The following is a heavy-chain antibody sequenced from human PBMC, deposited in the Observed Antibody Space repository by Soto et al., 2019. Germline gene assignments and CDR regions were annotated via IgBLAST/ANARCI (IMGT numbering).Heavy chain of an antibody. D-gene: IGHD3-16*01. J-gene: IGHJ4*02. CDR1: GFTFSSYG. Sequence: QVQPVESGGGVVQPGRSLRLSCAASGFTFSSYGMHWVRQAPGKGLEWVAVIWYDGSNKYYADSVKGRFTISRDNSKNTLYLQMNSLRAEDTAVYYCARVGSGLGIDYWGQGTLVTVSS. CDR3: ARVGSGLGIDY. V-gene: IGHV3-33*01. CDR2: IWYDGSNK.